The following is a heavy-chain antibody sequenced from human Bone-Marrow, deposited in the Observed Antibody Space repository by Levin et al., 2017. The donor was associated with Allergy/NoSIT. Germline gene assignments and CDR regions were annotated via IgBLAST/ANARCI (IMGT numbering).Heavy chain of an antibody. CDR3: ARLRVGATRYYYHGMDV. D-gene: IGHD1-26*01. J-gene: IGHJ6*02. CDR2: ITYSGTT. V-gene: IGHV4-39*07. CDR1: DVSIRSTSAY. Sequence: SETLSLTCTVSDVSIRSTSAYWGWVRQPPGTGLEWIATITYSGTTYYNPSLKSRLTISADTSKNQFSLMLSSVTAADTARYYCARLRVGATRYYYHGMDVWGQGTTVSVSS.